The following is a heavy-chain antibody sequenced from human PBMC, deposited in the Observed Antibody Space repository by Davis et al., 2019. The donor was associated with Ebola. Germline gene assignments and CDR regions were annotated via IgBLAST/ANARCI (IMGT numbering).Heavy chain of an antibody. V-gene: IGHV1-18*01. CDR1: GYTFTSYG. CDR2: ISAYNGNT. Sequence: ASVKVSCKASGYTFTSYGISWVRQAPGQGLEWMGWISAYNGNTNYAQKLQGRVTMTTDTSTSTAYMELRSLRSDDTAVYYCAREPDYGDAIYYYGMDVWGQGTTVTVSS. CDR3: AREPDYGDAIYYYGMDV. J-gene: IGHJ6*02. D-gene: IGHD4-17*01.